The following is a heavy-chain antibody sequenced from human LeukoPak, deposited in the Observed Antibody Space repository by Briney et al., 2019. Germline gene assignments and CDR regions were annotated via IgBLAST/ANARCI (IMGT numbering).Heavy chain of an antibody. CDR3: ASADPRLYTIRYFEY. V-gene: IGHV1-24*01. J-gene: IGHJ4*02. CDR1: GYIFNELS. CDR2: FDPEDGET. D-gene: IGHD3-16*01. Sequence: ASMKVSCKVSGYIFNELSMHWVRQAPGKGLEWMGGFDPEDGETIYAQKFQGRVTMTEDTSTDTAYMELSSLRSEDTAVYYCASADPRLYTIRYFEYWGQGTLVTVSS.